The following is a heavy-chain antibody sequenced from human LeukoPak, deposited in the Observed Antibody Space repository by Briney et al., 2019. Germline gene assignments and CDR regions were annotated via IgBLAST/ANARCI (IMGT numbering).Heavy chain of an antibody. CDR1: GGSISSSSYY. D-gene: IGHD5-18*01. CDR3: ARAKWIQLWLGPSFDY. CDR2: IYYSGST. Sequence: PETLSLTCTVSGGSISSSSYYWGWIRQPPGKGLEWIGSIYYSGSTYYNPSLKSRVTISVDTSKNQFSLKLSSVTAADTAVYYCARAKWIQLWLGPSFDYWGQGTLVTVSS. V-gene: IGHV4-39*01. J-gene: IGHJ4*02.